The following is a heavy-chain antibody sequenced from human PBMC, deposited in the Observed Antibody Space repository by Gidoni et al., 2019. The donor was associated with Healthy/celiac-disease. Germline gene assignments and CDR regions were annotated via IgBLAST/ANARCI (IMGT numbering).Heavy chain of an antibody. CDR1: GFTVISNY. CDR3: ARDKPSDPNSNYYYYYGMDV. J-gene: IGHJ6*02. Sequence: EVQLVETGGGLIQPGGYLRLSCAASGFTVISNYMSWVRQATWKGLEWVSVIYSGGSTYYADSVKGRFTISRDNSKNTLYLQMNSRRADDTAVYYCARDKPSDPNSNYYYYYGMDVWGQGTTVTVSS. V-gene: IGHV3-53*02. CDR2: IYSGGST. D-gene: IGHD7-27*01.